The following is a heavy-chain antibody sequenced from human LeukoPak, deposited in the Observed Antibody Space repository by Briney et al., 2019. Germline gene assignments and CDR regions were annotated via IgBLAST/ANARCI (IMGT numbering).Heavy chain of an antibody. Sequence: PSETLSLTCAVYGGSFSGYYWSWIRQPPGKGLEWIGEVNHSGSTNYNPSLKGRVTISVDTSKNQFSLKLSSVTAADTAVYYCARGVAAAGTNFDYWGQGTLVTVSS. CDR1: GGSFSGYY. V-gene: IGHV4-34*01. J-gene: IGHJ4*02. CDR3: ARGVAAAGTNFDY. CDR2: VNHSGST. D-gene: IGHD6-13*01.